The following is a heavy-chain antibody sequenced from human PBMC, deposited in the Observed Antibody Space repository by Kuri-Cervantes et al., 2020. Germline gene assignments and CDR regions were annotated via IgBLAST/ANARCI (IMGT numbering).Heavy chain of an antibody. CDR3: ARHRRDYYYYMDV. CDR1: GGSISSSSYY. J-gene: IGHJ6*03. V-gene: IGHV4-39*01. CDR2: IYHSGST. Sequence: SETLSLTCTVSGGSISSSSYYWGWIRQPPGKGLEWIGSIYHSGSTYYNPSLKSRVTISVDTSKNQFSLKLSSVTAADTAVYYCARHRRDYYYYMDVWGKGTTVTVSS.